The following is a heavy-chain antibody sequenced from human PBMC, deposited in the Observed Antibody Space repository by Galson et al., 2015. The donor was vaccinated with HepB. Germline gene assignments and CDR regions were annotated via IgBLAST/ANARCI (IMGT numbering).Heavy chain of an antibody. CDR1: GFTFRSYW. CDR2: INSDDSST. J-gene: IGHJ4*02. V-gene: IGHV3-74*01. Sequence: SLRLSCAASGFTFRSYWMHWVRQAPGKGLVWVSGINSDDSSTIYADSGKGRFITSRDNAKNTLYLYMSSLRAEDTAVYYCAREDPLASFDYWGQGTLVTVSS. CDR3: AREDPLASFDY.